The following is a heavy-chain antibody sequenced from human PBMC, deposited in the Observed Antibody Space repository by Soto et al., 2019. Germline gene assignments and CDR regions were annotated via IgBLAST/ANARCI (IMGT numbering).Heavy chain of an antibody. J-gene: IGHJ4*02. CDR2: IFHSGST. D-gene: IGHD2-21*02. CDR3: ARGLQYGGNSAY. CDR1: GYSISSGYY. Sequence: SETLFLTCGVSGYSISSGYYWGWIRQPPGKGLEWIASIFHSGSTYYNPSLKSRVTISVDTSKNQFSLKLSSVTAADTAVYYCARGLQYGGNSAYWGQGTLVTVSS. V-gene: IGHV4-38-2*01.